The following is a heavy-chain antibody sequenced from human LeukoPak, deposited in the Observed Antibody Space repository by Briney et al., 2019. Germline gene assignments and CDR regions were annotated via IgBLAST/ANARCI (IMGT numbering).Heavy chain of an antibody. Sequence: PGGSLRLSCAASGFTFSSYAMHWVRRAPGKGLEWVAIIWYDGSYKYYADSAKGRFTISRDNSKNTMYLQMSTLRAEDTAVYYCARGNSGSYDQWGQGILVTVSS. CDR2: IWYDGSYK. V-gene: IGHV3-33*01. CDR3: ARGNSGSYDQ. CDR1: GFTFSSYA. J-gene: IGHJ5*02. D-gene: IGHD1-26*01.